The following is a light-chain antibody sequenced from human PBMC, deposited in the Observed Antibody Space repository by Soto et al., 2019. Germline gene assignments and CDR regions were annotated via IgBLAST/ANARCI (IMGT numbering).Light chain of an antibody. V-gene: IGKV3D-15*01. Sequence: EIVMTQSPTILSVSPGERATLSCRASQSVSSNLAWYQQKPGQAPRLLIYGVYTRAPGIPARFSGSGSGTEFTLTISSLQSEDFAVYYCQQYNSYPWTFGQGTKVEIK. J-gene: IGKJ1*01. CDR2: GVY. CDR3: QQYNSYPWT. CDR1: QSVSSN.